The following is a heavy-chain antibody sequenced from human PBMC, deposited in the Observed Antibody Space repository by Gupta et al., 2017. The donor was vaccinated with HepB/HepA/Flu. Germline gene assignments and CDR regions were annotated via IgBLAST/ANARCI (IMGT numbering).Heavy chain of an antibody. Sequence: GKGLEWVAVIWYDRSNKYYADSVKGRFTISRDNSKNTLYLQMNSLRAEDTAVYYCARGKWELLAIDYWGQGTLVTVSS. J-gene: IGHJ4*02. CDR3: ARGKWELLAIDY. V-gene: IGHV3-33*01. D-gene: IGHD1-26*01. CDR2: IWYDRSNK.